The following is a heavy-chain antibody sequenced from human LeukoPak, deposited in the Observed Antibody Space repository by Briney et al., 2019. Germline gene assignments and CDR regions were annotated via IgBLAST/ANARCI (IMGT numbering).Heavy chain of an antibody. Sequence: GGPLRLSCAVSGLTFSGYWMHWVRQAPGKGLVWVSRISSDGSSTNYADSVRGRFTISRSNAKNTLYLQMDSLRAEDTAVYFCARAPMSGYTYTMGSWGQGTPVTVSS. D-gene: IGHD5-18*01. V-gene: IGHV3-74*01. J-gene: IGHJ4*02. CDR1: GLTFSGYW. CDR3: ARAPMSGYTYTMGS. CDR2: ISSDGSST.